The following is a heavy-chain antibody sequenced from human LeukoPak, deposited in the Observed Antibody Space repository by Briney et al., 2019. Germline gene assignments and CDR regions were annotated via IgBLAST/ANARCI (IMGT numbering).Heavy chain of an antibody. CDR3: AKDGQYYYDSSGYFDY. CDR2: ISGSGGST. D-gene: IGHD3-22*01. J-gene: IGHJ4*02. CDR1: GFTFSSYA. V-gene: IGHV3-23*01. Sequence: GGSLRLSCAASGFTFSSYAVSWVRQAPGKGLEWVSAISGSGGSTYYADSVKGRFTISRDNSKNTLYLQMNSLRAEDTAVYYCAKDGQYYYDSSGYFDYWGQGTLVTVSS.